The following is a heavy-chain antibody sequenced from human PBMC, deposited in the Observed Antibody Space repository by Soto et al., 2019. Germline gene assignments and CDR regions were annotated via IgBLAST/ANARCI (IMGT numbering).Heavy chain of an antibody. CDR3: TRHAIGVVVPAAIRN. CDR1: GGSISSGGCY. J-gene: IGHJ4*02. V-gene: IGHV4-39*01. D-gene: IGHD2-15*01. CDR2: IYYTGTS. Sequence: PSETLSLTCTASGGSISSGGCYWDWIRQTPGKGLEWIGTIYYTGTSNYNPSLKSRVTISVDTSKNQFSLNLSSVTAADTAVYYCTRHAIGVVVPAAIRNWGQGSLVTVSS.